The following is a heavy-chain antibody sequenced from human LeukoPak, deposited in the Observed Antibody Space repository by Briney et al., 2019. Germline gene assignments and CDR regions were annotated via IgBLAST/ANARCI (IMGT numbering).Heavy chain of an antibody. CDR1: GFTFSDYY. J-gene: IGHJ3*02. Sequence: GGSLRLSCAVSGFTFSDYYMSWIRQAPGKGLEWVSYISSGGSTISHADSVKGRFTISRDNAENSLYLQMNSLRAEDTAVYYCARDLAALDAFDIWGQGTMVTVSS. CDR3: ARDLAALDAFDI. V-gene: IGHV3-11*04. D-gene: IGHD6-25*01. CDR2: ISSGGSTI.